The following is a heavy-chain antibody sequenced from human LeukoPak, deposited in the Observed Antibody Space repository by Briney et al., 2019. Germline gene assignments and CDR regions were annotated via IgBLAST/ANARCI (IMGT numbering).Heavy chain of an antibody. CDR3: ARDRLTNDAFDI. CDR2: INSDGSGT. J-gene: IGHJ3*02. D-gene: IGHD2-8*01. V-gene: IGHV3-74*01. Sequence: GGSLRLSCAASGFTFNSYWMHWVRQAPGKGLVWVSRINSDGSGTSDEDFVKGRFTISRDNSKNTLYLQMNSLRAEDTAMYYCARDRLTNDAFDIWGQGTMVTVSS. CDR1: GFTFNSYW.